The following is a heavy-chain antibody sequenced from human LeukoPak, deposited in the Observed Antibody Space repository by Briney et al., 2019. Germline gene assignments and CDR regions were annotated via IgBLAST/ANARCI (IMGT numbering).Heavy chain of an antibody. D-gene: IGHD6-13*01. CDR2: IFPGDSDT. Sequence: GESLKISCQGSGYSFNSYWIAWVRQMPGKGLEWMGFIFPGDSDTRYSPSFQGHVTISADKSIRTIYLQWSSLKSSDTAIYYCAGRPDTGAAVDYTLDTWGQGTLVTVSS. CDR3: AGRPDTGAAVDYTLDT. CDR1: GYSFNSYW. V-gene: IGHV5-51*01. J-gene: IGHJ5*02.